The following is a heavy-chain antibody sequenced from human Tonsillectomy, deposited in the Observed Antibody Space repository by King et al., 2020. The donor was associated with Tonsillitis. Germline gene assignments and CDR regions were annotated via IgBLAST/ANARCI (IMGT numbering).Heavy chain of an antibody. D-gene: IGHD4-23*01. J-gene: IGHJ6*02. CDR1: GYTFTRYG. CDR3: AGEGYTTVGTGNYDMDV. Sequence: QLVQSGAEVKKPGASVKVSCKASGYTFTRYGITWVRQAPGQGREWMGWISANNGNTNYAQKLQGRDTLTTDTSTSTAYMGMRSLGSDDTAVYYCAGEGYTTVGTGNYDMDVWGLGTTVTVSS. V-gene: IGHV1-18*01. CDR2: ISANNGNT.